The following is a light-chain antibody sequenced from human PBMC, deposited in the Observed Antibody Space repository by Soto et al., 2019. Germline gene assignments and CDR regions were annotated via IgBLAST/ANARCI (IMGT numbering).Light chain of an antibody. CDR2: RNS. J-gene: IGLJ1*01. CDR1: SSNIGAGYD. V-gene: IGLV1-40*01. Sequence: QSVLTQPPSVSGAPGQRVTISCTGSSSNIGAGYDVYWYQQLPGTAPKLLIYRNSNRPSGVPDRFSGSKSGTSASLAITGLQAEDEADYYCQSCDSSLSGSGVFGTGTKVTVL. CDR3: QSCDSSLSGSGV.